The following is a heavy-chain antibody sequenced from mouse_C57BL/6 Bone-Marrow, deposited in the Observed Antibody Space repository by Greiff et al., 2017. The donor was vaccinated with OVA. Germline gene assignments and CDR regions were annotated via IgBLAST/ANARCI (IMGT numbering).Heavy chain of an antibody. CDR3: AQLGRGN. V-gene: IGHV2-3*01. D-gene: IGHD4-1*01. CDR1: GFSLTSYG. Sequence: VKLMESGPGLVAPSQSLSITCTVSGFSLTSYGVSWVRQPPGKGLEWLGVIWGDGSTNYHSALISSLCISKDNSQSKVFFKLNSLQTDDTATYYSAQLGRGNWGKGTTLTVAS. J-gene: IGHJ2*01. CDR2: IWGDGST.